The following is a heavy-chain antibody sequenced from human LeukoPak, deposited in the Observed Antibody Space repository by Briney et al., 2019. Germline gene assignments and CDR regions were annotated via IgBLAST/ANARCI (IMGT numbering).Heavy chain of an antibody. V-gene: IGHV3-23*01. J-gene: IGHJ4*02. CDR3: AKGRYSSGWYVEGPFDY. CDR1: GFTFSSYA. Sequence: GGSLRLSCAASGFTFSSYAMSWVRQAPGKGLEWVSAISGSGGSTYYADSVKGRFTTSRDNSKNTLYLQMNSLRAEDTAVYYCAKGRYSSGWYVEGPFDYWGQGTLVTVSS. D-gene: IGHD6-19*01. CDR2: ISGSGGST.